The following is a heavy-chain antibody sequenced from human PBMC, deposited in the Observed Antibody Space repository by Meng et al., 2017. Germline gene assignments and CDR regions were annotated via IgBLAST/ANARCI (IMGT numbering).Heavy chain of an antibody. CDR3: ARDYGDHLGFDY. D-gene: IGHD4-17*01. J-gene: IGHJ4*02. Sequence: EVPLGETGGGLLQPGGSLRLSWAASGFTVSSNYMSWVRQAPGKGLEWVSVIYSGGSTYYADSVKGRFTISRDNSKNTLCLQMNSLRAEDTAVYYCARDYGDHLGFDYWGQGTLVTVSS. CDR2: IYSGGST. V-gene: IGHV3-53*02. CDR1: GFTVSSNY.